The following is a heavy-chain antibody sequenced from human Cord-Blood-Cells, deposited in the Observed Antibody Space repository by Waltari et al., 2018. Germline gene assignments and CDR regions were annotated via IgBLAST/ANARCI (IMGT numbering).Heavy chain of an antibody. CDR1: GYTFPGYY. V-gene: IGHV1-2*02. D-gene: IGHD1-26*01. CDR3: ARDFSGGDYEGDAFDI. J-gene: IGHJ3*02. CDR2: INPNGCGT. Sequence: QVQLVQSGAEVKKPGASVKVSCKASGYTFPGYYMHWVRKAPGQGLEWMGWINPNGCGTNYAQKLQGRVTMTRDTSISTAYMELSRLRSGDTAVYYGARDFSGGDYEGDAFDIWGQGTMVTVSS.